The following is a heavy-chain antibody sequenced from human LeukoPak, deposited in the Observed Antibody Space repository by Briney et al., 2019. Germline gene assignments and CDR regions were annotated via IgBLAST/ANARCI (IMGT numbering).Heavy chain of an antibody. CDR1: GGTFSSYA. V-gene: IGHV1-69*13. CDR2: IIPIFGTA. J-gene: IGHJ4*02. CDR3: AKVRTVSVTTLLGTFDY. D-gene: IGHD4-17*01. Sequence: SVKVSCKASGGTFSSYAISWVRQAPGQGLEWMGGIIPIFGTANYAQKFQGRVTITADESTSTAYMELSSLRPEDTAVYYCAKVRTVSVTTLLGTFDYWGQGTLVSVSS.